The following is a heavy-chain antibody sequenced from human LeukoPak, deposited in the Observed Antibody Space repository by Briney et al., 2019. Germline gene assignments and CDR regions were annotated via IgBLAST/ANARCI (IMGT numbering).Heavy chain of an antibody. Sequence: PSQTLSLTCAVYGGSFSGYYWSWIRQPPGKGLEWIGEINHSGSTNYNPSRKGRVTISVDTSKNQFSLTLSSVTAADTAVYYCAREATYRGYSGYDVRWSMRRAYFDYWGQGTLVTVSS. CDR3: AREATYRGYSGYDVRWSMRRAYFDY. J-gene: IGHJ4*02. D-gene: IGHD5-12*01. CDR2: INHSGST. CDR1: GGSFSGYY. V-gene: IGHV4-34*01.